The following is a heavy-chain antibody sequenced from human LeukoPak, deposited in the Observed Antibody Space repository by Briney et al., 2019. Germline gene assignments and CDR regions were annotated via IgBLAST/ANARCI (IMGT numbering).Heavy chain of an antibody. J-gene: IGHJ3*02. CDR3: ARGDYGSGSYRSRSAFDI. CDR2: IYHSGST. D-gene: IGHD3-10*01. CDR1: GGSISSGGYY. Sequence: PSETLSLTCTVSGGSISSGGYYWSWIRQPPGKGLEWIGYIYHSGSTNYNPSLKSRVTISVDTSKNQFSLKLSSVTAADTAVYYCARGDYGSGSYRSRSAFDIWGQGTMVTVSS. V-gene: IGHV4-61*08.